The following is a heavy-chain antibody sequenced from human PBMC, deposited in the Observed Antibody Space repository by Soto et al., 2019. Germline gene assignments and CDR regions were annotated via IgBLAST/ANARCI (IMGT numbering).Heavy chain of an antibody. CDR2: ISGSGGSS. CDR1: GFAFSTYA. V-gene: IGHV3-23*01. D-gene: IGHD6-13*01. J-gene: IGHJ6*02. Sequence: GGSLRLSCAAAGFAFSTYAMTWVRQAPGKGLEWVSVISGSGGSSYYAASVKGRFTISRDNSKNTLFLQMNGLRAEDTAVYYCAKVTKRAAAGRYEYYKYGMDVWGQGTTVTSP. CDR3: AKVTKRAAAGRYEYYKYGMDV.